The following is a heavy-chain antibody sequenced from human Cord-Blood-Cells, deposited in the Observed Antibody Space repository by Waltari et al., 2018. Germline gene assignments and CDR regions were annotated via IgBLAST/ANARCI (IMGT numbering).Heavy chain of an antibody. CDR3: AKDIFEYSSSSGGFDY. CDR2: ISWNSGSV. J-gene: IGHJ4*02. D-gene: IGHD6-6*01. CDR1: GCTFDDYA. Sequence: EVQLVESGGGLVQPGRSLRLSCAASGCTFDDYAMHWVRQAPGKGLGWGSGISWNSGSVCYADSVKGRFTISRDNAKNSLYLQMNSLRAEDMALYYCAKDIFEYSSSSGGFDYWGQGTLVTVSS. V-gene: IGHV3-9*03.